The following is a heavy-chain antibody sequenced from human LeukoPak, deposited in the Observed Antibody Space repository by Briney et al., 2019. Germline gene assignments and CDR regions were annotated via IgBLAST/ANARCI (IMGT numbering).Heavy chain of an antibody. V-gene: IGHV4-59*01. Sequence: SETLSLTCTVSGDSINSYYWSWIRQPPGKGLEWIGYIYYTGTTNYSPSLNSRVTMSVDTSRKQFSLKLSSVTAADTAVYYCARKIASGSYVDAFDIWGQGTMVTVSS. CDR2: IYYTGTT. J-gene: IGHJ3*02. CDR3: ARKIASGSYVDAFDI. D-gene: IGHD3-10*01. CDR1: GDSINSYY.